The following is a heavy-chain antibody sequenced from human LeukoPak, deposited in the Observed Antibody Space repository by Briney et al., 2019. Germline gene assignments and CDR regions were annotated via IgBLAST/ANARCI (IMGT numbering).Heavy chain of an antibody. CDR3: ARDDSGYDLPNYYYYYMDV. V-gene: IGHV3-21*01. D-gene: IGHD5-12*01. J-gene: IGHJ6*03. CDR1: GFIFSSYS. Sequence: PGGSLRLSCAASGFIFSSYSMNWVRQAPGKGLEWVSSISSSSSYIYYADSVKGRFTISRDNAKNSLYLQMNSLRAEDTAVYYCARDDSGYDLPNYYYYYMDVWGKGTTVTVSS. CDR2: ISSSSSYI.